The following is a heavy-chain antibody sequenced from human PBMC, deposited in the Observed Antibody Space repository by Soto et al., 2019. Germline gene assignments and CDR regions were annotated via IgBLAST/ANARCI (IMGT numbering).Heavy chain of an antibody. CDR1: GFTFSSDG. V-gene: IGHV3-33*01. CDR3: ASASYSRRWFEELMDY. J-gene: IGHJ4*02. D-gene: IGHD3-10*01. CDR2: IWYDGSNK. Sequence: PGVSLRLSCAASGFTFSSDGMHWVRKAPGKGLEWVAVIWYDGSNKYYADSVKGRFTISRDNSKNTLYLQMNSLRAEDTAVYYCASASYSRRWFEELMDYWGQGT.